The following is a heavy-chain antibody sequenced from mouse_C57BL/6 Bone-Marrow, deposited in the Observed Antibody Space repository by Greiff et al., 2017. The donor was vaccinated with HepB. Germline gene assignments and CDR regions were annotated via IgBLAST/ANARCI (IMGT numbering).Heavy chain of an antibody. Sequence: DVKLVESGGGLVKPGGSLKLSCAASGFTFSDYGMQWVRQAPEKGLEWVAYISSGSSTIYYADTVKGRFTISRDNAKNTLFLQMTGLRSEDTAMYYCARLFAYWGQGTLVTVSA. CDR1: GFTFSDYG. J-gene: IGHJ3*01. V-gene: IGHV5-17*01. CDR2: ISSGSSTI. CDR3: ARLFAY.